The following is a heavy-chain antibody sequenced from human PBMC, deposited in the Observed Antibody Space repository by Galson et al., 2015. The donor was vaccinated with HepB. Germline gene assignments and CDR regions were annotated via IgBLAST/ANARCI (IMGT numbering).Heavy chain of an antibody. CDR2: ISAYNGNT. Sequence: SVKVSCKASGYTFTSYGISWVRQAPGQGLEWMGWISAYNGNTNYAQKLQGRVTMTTDTSTSTAYMELRSLRSDDTAVYYWARDSSGYYYFDYWGQGTLVTVSS. J-gene: IGHJ4*02. CDR3: ARDSSGYYYFDY. CDR1: GYTFTSYG. V-gene: IGHV1-18*04. D-gene: IGHD3-22*01.